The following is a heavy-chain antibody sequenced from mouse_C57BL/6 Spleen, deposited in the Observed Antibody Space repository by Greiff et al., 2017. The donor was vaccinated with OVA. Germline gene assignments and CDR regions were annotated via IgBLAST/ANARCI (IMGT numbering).Heavy chain of an antibody. J-gene: IGHJ2*01. CDR2: ISDGGSYT. CDR3: ARYYGSRLFDY. D-gene: IGHD1-1*01. Sequence: DVKLVESGGGLVKPGGSLKLSCAASGFTFSSYAMSWVRQTPEKRLEWVATISDGGSYTYYPDNVKGRFTISRDNAKNNLYLQMSHLKSEDTAMYYCARYYGSRLFDYWGQGTTLTVSS. V-gene: IGHV5-4*03. CDR1: GFTFSSYA.